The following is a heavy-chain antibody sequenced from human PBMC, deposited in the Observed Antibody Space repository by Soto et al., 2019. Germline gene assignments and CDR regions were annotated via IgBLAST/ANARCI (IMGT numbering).Heavy chain of an antibody. V-gene: IGHV1-24*01. J-gene: IGHJ5*02. CDR3: APAPYLCRIDDRSWTRSNSSDL. D-gene: IGHD6-13*01. CDR2: FDPEDGET. CDR1: GYTLTELS. Sequence: ASVKVSCKVSGYTLTELSMHWVRQAPGKGLEWMGGFDPEDGETIYAQKFQGRVTMTEDTSTDTAYMELSSLRSEDTAVYYCAPAPYLCRIDDRSWTRSNSSDLWGKGTLVPVSP.